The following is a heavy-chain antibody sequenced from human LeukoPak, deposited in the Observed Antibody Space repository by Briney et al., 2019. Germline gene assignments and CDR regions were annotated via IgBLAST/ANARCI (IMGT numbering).Heavy chain of an antibody. CDR2: INHDGSVK. J-gene: IGHJ4*02. CDR1: GFTFSSSW. Sequence: GGSLRLSCVASGFTFSSSWMAWVRQAPGKGLQWVANINHDGSVKNYVGSVKGRFAISRDNAQNSFYLQMNSLETDDTAVYYCANPLVGATGFFDYWGQGTLVTVSS. CDR3: ANPLVGATGFFDY. D-gene: IGHD1-26*01. V-gene: IGHV3-7*01.